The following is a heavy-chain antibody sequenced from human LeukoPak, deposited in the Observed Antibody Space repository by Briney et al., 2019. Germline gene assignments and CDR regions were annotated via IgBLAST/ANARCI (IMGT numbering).Heavy chain of an antibody. Sequence: GGSLRLSCAASGFTVSSNYMSWVRQAPGKGLEWVSVIYSGGSTYYADSVKGRFTISRDNSKNTLYLQMNSLRAEDTAVYYCAKEMRYYDSSGYSQYYFDYWGQGTLVTVSS. CDR1: GFTVSSNY. CDR2: IYSGGST. V-gene: IGHV3-53*01. D-gene: IGHD3-22*01. J-gene: IGHJ4*02. CDR3: AKEMRYYDSSGYSQYYFDY.